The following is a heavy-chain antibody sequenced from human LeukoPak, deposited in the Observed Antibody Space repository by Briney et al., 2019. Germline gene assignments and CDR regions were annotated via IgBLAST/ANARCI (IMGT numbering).Heavy chain of an antibody. CDR1: GFTFSNYA. CDR3: AKRLGDPRAFDY. V-gene: IGHV3-23*01. CDR2: ISGTSGTI. Sequence: HPGGSLRPSCAASGFTFSNYAMSWVRQAPGKGLEWVSGISGTSGTINYAAPVKGRFTISRDNSKNTLYLQMNSLRVDDMAVYYCAKRLGDPRAFDYWGQGTLVTVSS. D-gene: IGHD2-21*02. J-gene: IGHJ4*02.